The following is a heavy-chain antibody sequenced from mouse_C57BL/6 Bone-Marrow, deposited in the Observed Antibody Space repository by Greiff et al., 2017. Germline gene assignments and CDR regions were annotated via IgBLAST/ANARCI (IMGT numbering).Heavy chain of an antibody. V-gene: IGHV1-81*01. J-gene: IGHJ4*01. Sequence: VQLQQSGAELARPGASVKLSCKASGYTFTSYGISWVKQRTGQGLEWIGEIYPRSGNTYYNEKFKGKATLTADKSSSTAYMELRSLTSEDSAVYFCARFYYCGSRILYAMDYWGQGTSVTVSS. CDR1: GYTFTSYG. D-gene: IGHD1-1*01. CDR3: ARFYYCGSRILYAMDY. CDR2: IYPRSGNT.